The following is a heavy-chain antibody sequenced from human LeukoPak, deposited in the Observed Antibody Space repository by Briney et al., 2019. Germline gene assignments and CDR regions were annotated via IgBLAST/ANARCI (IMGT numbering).Heavy chain of an antibody. CDR2: IYHSGTT. Sequence: PSQTLCLTCTVSGGSISSGDYFWSWIRQPPGKGLEWIGYIYHSGTTYYSPSLKSRITLSVDTSKNQFSLTLSSVTAADTAVYYCARADYCGGGTCFRPFDYWGQGTLVTVSS. D-gene: IGHD2-15*01. V-gene: IGHV4-30-4*01. CDR1: GGSISSGDYF. CDR3: ARADYCGGGTCFRPFDY. J-gene: IGHJ4*02.